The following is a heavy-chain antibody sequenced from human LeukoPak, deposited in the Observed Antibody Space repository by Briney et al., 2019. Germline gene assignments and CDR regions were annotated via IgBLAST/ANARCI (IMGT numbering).Heavy chain of an antibody. CDR1: GFTFSSYG. V-gene: IGHV3-48*04. J-gene: IGHJ6*04. Sequence: GRSLRLSCAPSGFTFSSYGMNCGRQAPGKGLEWGSYISSSGSTIYYADSVKGRFTISRDNAKNSLYLQMNSLRAEDTAVYYCAELGITMIGGVWGKGTTVTISS. D-gene: IGHD3-10*02. CDR2: ISSSGSTI. CDR3: AELGITMIGGV.